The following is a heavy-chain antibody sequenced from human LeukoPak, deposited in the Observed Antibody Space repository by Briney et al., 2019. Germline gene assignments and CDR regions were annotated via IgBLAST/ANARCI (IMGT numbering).Heavy chain of an antibody. J-gene: IGHJ5*01. CDR2: ISYDGSNK. Sequence: GGSLRLSCAASGFTFSSYAMHWVRQAPGKGLEWVAVISYDGSNKYYADSAKGRFTISRDNSNSLISLQMNDLTTEDTAVYYCAREKFDSWGQGTLVTVSP. CDR3: AREKFDS. V-gene: IGHV3-30*14. CDR1: GFTFSSYA.